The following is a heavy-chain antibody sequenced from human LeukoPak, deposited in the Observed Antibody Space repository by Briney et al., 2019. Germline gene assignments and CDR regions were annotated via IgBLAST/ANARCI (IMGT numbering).Heavy chain of an antibody. V-gene: IGHV3-21*01. J-gene: IGHJ4*02. CDR2: ISSSSSYI. CDR1: GFTFSSYS. CDR3: ARAIAAAGTAQYYFDY. Sequence: AGGSLRLSCAASGFTFSSYSMNWVRQAPGKGLEWVPSISSSSSYIYYADSVKGRFTISRDNAKNSLYLQMNSLRAEDTAVYYCARAIAAAGTAQYYFDYWGQGTLVTVSS. D-gene: IGHD6-13*01.